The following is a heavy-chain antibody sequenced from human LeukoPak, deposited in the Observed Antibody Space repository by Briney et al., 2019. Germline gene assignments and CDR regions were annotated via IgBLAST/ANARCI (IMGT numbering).Heavy chain of an antibody. CDR1: GFTFSNYW. D-gene: IGHD5-18*01. CDR3: AGVGDTTMVHLLHY. Sequence: PGGSLRLSCAASGFTFSNYWMSWVRPAPGKGLEWVANIKQDGSDKYYVDSVKGRFTISRDNAKNALYLQMNSLRGEDTAVYYCAGVGDTTMVHLLHYWGQGTLVTVSS. CDR2: IKQDGSDK. J-gene: IGHJ4*02. V-gene: IGHV3-7*04.